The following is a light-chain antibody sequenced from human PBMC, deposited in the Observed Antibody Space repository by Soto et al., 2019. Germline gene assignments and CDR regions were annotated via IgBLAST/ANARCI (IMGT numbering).Light chain of an antibody. Sequence: EIVLTRSPRTLYLSPGHRPTLSCRASQSVSSNLAWYQQKPGQAPRLLIYGASTRATGIPARFSGRGSGTEFTLTISRLQSEDFAVYYCQQYNNWLFGPGTKVDI. CDR1: QSVSSN. CDR3: QQYNNWL. CDR2: GAS. V-gene: IGKV3-15*01. J-gene: IGKJ3*01.